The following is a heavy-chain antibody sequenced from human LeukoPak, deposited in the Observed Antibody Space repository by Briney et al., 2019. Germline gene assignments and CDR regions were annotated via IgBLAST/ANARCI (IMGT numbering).Heavy chain of an antibody. D-gene: IGHD2-2*02. Sequence: GGSLRLSCAASGFTFSDYYMSWVRQAPGKGLEWVSYISSSGSTIYYADSVRGRFTISRDNAKNSLYLQMNSLRAEDTAIYYCARDYSCSSTSCYTARSDAFDIWGQGTMVTVSS. CDR3: ARDYSCSSTSCYTARSDAFDI. J-gene: IGHJ3*02. CDR2: ISSSGSTI. CDR1: GFTFSDYY. V-gene: IGHV3-11*04.